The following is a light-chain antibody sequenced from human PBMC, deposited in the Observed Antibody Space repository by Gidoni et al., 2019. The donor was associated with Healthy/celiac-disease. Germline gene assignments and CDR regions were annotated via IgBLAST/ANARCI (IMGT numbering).Light chain of an antibody. Sequence: EIVLTQSPATLSLSPGERATLSCRASQSVSSYLAWYQQKPGQAPRLLIYDASNRATGIPARFSGSGSGTDFTLTISSLEPEDFAVYYCQQRSNWPLTLXXXTKVEIK. CDR1: QSVSSY. V-gene: IGKV3-11*01. CDR2: DAS. J-gene: IGKJ4*01. CDR3: QQRSNWPLT.